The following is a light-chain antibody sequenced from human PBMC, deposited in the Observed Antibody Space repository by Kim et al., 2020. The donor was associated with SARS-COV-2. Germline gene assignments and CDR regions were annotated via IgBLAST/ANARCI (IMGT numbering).Light chain of an antibody. CDR2: DAS. J-gene: IGKJ1*01. Sequence: GDRVTITCRASQGVFTWLAWYQQKPGKAPNLLIYDASSLQGGVPPRFSGSGSGTEFTLTINGLQPDDFATYYCQQYQTNSWTFGQGTKVDIK. CDR1: QGVFTW. CDR3: QQYQTNSWT. V-gene: IGKV1-5*01.